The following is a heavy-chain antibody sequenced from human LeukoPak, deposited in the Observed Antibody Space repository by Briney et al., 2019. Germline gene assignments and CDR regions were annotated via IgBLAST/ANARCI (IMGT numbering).Heavy chain of an antibody. J-gene: IGHJ6*03. CDR2: IYTSGST. CDR3: ARWAGYYMDV. D-gene: IGHD6-19*01. CDR1: GGSISSGSYY. V-gene: IGHV4-61*02. Sequence: PSETLSLTCTVSGGSISSGSYYWSWIRQPAGKGLEWIGRIYTSGSTNYNPSLKSRVTISVDTSKNQFSLKLSSVTAADTAVYYCARWAGYYMDVWGKGTTVTVSS.